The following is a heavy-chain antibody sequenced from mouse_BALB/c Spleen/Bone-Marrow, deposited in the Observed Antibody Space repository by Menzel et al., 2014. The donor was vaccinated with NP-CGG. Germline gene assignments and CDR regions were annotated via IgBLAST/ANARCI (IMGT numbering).Heavy chain of an antibody. CDR1: GFSIKDYY. CDR3: AMITTY. Sequence: EVMLVESGAELVRPGALVKLSCKASGFSIKDYYMHWVKQRPEQGLEWIGWIDPENGNTIYDPKFQGKASITADTSSNTAYLQLSSLTSEDTAVYYCAMITTYWGQGTTLTVSS. D-gene: IGHD2-4*01. V-gene: IGHV14-1*02. CDR2: IDPENGNT. J-gene: IGHJ2*01.